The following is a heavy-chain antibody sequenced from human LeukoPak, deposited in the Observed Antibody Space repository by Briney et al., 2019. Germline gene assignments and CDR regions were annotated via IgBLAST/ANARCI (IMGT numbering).Heavy chain of an antibody. J-gene: IGHJ4*02. Sequence: ASVKVSCKASGYTFTSYYMHWVRQAPGQGLEWMGWISAYNGNTNYAQKLQGRVTMTTDTSTSTAYMELRSLRSDDTAVYYCARDQASGSYDYWGQGTLVTVSS. V-gene: IGHV1-18*04. CDR3: ARDQASGSYDY. CDR1: GYTFTSYY. CDR2: ISAYNGNT. D-gene: IGHD1-26*01.